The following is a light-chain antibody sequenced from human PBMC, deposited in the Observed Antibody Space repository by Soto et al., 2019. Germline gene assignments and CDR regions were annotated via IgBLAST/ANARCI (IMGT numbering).Light chain of an antibody. CDR2: EVS. Sequence: TEPATVSGSPSQSVHISCTGTSSDLGGYKYVSLYQQHPGKAPKFLIYEVSNRPSGVSSRFSGYKSGNTASLTISWLQAEDEADYYCTSKTSTRPYVFGTGTKVTAL. V-gene: IGLV2-14*01. CDR1: SSDLGGYKY. CDR3: TSKTSTRPYV. J-gene: IGLJ1*01.